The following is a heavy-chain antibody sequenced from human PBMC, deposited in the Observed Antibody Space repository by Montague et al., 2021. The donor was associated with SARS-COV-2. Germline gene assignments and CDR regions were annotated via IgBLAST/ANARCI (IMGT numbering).Heavy chain of an antibody. CDR1: GGSISSYY. CDR2: IYYSGST. J-gene: IGHJ4*02. V-gene: IGHV4-59*12. D-gene: IGHD6-13*01. Sequence: SETLSLTCTVSGGSISSYYWSWIRQPPGKGLEWIGYIYYSGSTNYNPSPKSRVTISVDTSKNQFSLKLSSVTAADTAVYYCARGHYSSSWYGIRYYFGYWGQGTLVTVSS. CDR3: ARGHYSSSWYGIRYYFGY.